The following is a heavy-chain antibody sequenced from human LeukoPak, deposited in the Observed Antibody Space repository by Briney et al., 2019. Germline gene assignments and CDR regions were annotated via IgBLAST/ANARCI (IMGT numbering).Heavy chain of an antibody. D-gene: IGHD5-12*01. CDR1: GXXXXSYS. CDR3: ATDVATWVY. Sequence: XCAXXGXXXXSYSMNWVRQAPGKGLEWVSSISSSSSYIYYADSVKGRFTISRDNAKNSLYLQMNSLRAEDTAVYYCATDVATWVYWGQGTLVTVSS. CDR2: ISSSSSYI. V-gene: IGHV3-21*01. J-gene: IGHJ4*02.